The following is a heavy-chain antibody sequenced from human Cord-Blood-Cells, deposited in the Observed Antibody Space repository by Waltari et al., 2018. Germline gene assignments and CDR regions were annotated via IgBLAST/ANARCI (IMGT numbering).Heavy chain of an antibody. CDR3: ARISYYDFWSGYYAFDI. J-gene: IGHJ3*02. CDR1: GFSLSNARMG. D-gene: IGHD3-3*01. Sequence: QVTLKESGPVLVKPTETLTLTCTVSGFSLSNARMGVSWIRQPPGKALEWLAHSFSNDEKSYSTSLKSRLTISKDTSKSQVVLTMTNMDPVDTATYYCARISYYDFWSGYYAFDIWGQGTMVTVSS. V-gene: IGHV2-26*01. CDR2: SFSNDEK.